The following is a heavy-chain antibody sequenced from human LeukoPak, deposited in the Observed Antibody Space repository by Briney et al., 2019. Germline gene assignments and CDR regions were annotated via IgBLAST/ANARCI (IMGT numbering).Heavy chain of an antibody. CDR3: ARSPPIAARLSAWFDP. D-gene: IGHD6-6*01. V-gene: IGHV4-31*03. CDR1: GGSISSGGYY. CDR2: IYYSGST. Sequence: SETLSLTCTVSGGSISSGGYYWSWIRQHPGKGLEWIGYIYYSGSTYYNPSLKSRVTISVDTSKNQFSLKLSSVTAADTAVYYCARSPPIAARLSAWFDPWGQGTLVTVSS. J-gene: IGHJ5*02.